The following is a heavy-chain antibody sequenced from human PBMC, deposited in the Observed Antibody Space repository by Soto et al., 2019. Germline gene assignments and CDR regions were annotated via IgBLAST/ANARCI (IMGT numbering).Heavy chain of an antibody. CDR2: IKEDGSEK. Sequence: EVQLVESGGGWVQPGGSLRLSCAASGFTFSTYWMNWVRQAPGKGLEWVANIKEDGSEKNYVDSVKGRFTISRDNAKNSLYLQMNSLRAEDTAVYYCARYYGWSGRNWFDPGGLGTLVTVSS. D-gene: IGHD3-3*01. V-gene: IGHV3-7*01. J-gene: IGHJ5*02. CDR1: GFTFSTYW. CDR3: ARYYGWSGRNWFDP.